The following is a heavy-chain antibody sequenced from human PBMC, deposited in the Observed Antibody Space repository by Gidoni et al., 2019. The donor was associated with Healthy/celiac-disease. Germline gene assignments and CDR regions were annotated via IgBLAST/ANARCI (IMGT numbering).Heavy chain of an antibody. Sequence: QVQLVQSGAEVKKPGSSVKVSCKASGGTFSSYAISWVRQAPGQVLEWMGGIIPIVGTANYAQKFQSRVTITADESTSTAYMELSSLRSEDTAVYYCARGYPSSGYYYEAFDYWGQGTLVTVSS. CDR2: IIPIVGTA. V-gene: IGHV1-69*01. J-gene: IGHJ4*02. D-gene: IGHD3-22*01. CDR1: GGTFSSYA. CDR3: ARGYPSSGYYYEAFDY.